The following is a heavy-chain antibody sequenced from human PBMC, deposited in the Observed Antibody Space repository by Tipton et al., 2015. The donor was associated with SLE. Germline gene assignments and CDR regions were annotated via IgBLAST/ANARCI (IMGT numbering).Heavy chain of an antibody. J-gene: IGHJ4*02. D-gene: IGHD5-12*01. V-gene: IGHV1-46*01. CDR1: GGTFRRYG. CDR2: INPAGGKS. CDR3: ARDLYGYSGYEIDY. Sequence: QSGAEGKKPGSSVKGSCKASGGTFRRYGFGWVRQAPGQGLEWMGIINPAGGKSNYAQTLRGRVTLTRDTSTSTFYMELSSLRSDDTAVYYCARDLYGYSGYEIDYWGPGSLVAASS.